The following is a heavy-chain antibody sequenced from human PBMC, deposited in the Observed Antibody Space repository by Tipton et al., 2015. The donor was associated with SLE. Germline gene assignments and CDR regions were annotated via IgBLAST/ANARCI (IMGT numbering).Heavy chain of an antibody. J-gene: IGHJ4*02. D-gene: IGHD1-26*01. CDR1: DYSISSTYC. CDR3: ARHLGGSSDLNY. V-gene: IGHV4-28*01. CDR2: IFDSGST. Sequence: LRLSCVVSDYSISSTYCWGWIRQPPGKGLEWIGYIFDSGSTNYNPSLQSRVTISVDTSKNQFSLKVTSVTAADTAVYYCARHLGGSSDLNYWGQGTLVTVSS.